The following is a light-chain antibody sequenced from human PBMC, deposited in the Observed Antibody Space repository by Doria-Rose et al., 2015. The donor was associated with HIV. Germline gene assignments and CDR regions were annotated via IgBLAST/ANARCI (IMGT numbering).Light chain of an antibody. V-gene: IGKV3-20*01. CDR3: HQYGTSWT. CDR2: DGS. J-gene: IGKJ1*01. CDR1: QSFSSTY. Sequence: TQSPGTLSLSPGERATLSCRASQSFSSTYSAWYQQKSGQAPSLLIYDGSTRATGIPDRFSASGSGTDFTLTINRLEPEDFALYYCHQYGTSWTFGQGTKMEI.